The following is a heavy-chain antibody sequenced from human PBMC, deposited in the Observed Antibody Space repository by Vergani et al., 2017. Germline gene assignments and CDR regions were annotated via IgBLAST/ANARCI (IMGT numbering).Heavy chain of an antibody. CDR1: GFTLGQYW. V-gene: IGHV3-30*02. J-gene: IGHJ6*02. D-gene: IGHD2-2*01. CDR2: LRYDGSNE. Sequence: VQLVESGGGLVQPGGSLRLSCAASGFTLGQYWMHWVRQTPGTGLEWVAFLRYDGSNEYYGDAVKGRFIISRDNFKNMLSLEMHSLRPEDTAVYYCANSYCSSLSCYAFYGMEVWGQGTTVTVSS. CDR3: ANSYCSSLSCYAFYGMEV.